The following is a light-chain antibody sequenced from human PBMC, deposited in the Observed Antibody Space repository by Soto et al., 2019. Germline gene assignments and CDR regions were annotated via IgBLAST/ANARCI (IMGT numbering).Light chain of an antibody. Sequence: EIVLTQFPGALSLSPGERVTLSCRASQTVRNTYLAWYQQKSGQAPKFLIYGASNRATGIPDRFSGSGSGTDFTLTISRLEPEDVAVYYCQQYGALPPTFGGGTKVEIK. V-gene: IGKV3-20*01. CDR1: QTVRNTY. CDR3: QQYGALPPT. CDR2: GAS. J-gene: IGKJ4*01.